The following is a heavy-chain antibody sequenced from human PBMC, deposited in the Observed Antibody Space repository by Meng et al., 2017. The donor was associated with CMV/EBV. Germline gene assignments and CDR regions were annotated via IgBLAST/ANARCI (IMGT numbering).Heavy chain of an antibody. J-gene: IGHJ6*02. Sequence: GESLKISCAASGFTFSSYSMNWVRQAPGKGLEWVSYISSSSSTIYYADSVKGRFTISRDNAKNSLYLQMNSLRAEDTAVYYCANRWFSYDSSGYPLPYYYYGMDVWGQGTTVTVSS. D-gene: IGHD3-22*01. CDR1: GFTFSSYS. CDR2: ISSSSSTI. V-gene: IGHV3-48*04. CDR3: ANRWFSYDSSGYPLPYYYYGMDV.